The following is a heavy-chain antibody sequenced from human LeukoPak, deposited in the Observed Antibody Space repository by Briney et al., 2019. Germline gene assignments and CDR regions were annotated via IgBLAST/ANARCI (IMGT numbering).Heavy chain of an antibody. V-gene: IGHV3-53*01. J-gene: IGHJ4*02. CDR1: GFTVITND. CDR2: LYSDGNP. Sequence: GGSLRLSCAASGFTVITNDMTWVRQAPGKGLEWVSVLYSDGNPKYADSVQGRFTISRDNSKNTLYLEMNSLSPDDTAVYYCARGVEPLAANALAYWGQGTLVTVSS. CDR3: ARGVEPLAANALAY. D-gene: IGHD1-14*01.